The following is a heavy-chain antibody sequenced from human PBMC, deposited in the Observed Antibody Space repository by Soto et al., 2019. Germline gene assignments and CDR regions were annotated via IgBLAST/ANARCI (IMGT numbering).Heavy chain of an antibody. CDR1: GFSFRYHS. Sequence: GGSLRLSCVGSGFSFRYHSMNWVRQPPGKGLQWISYISSSSENIYYADSVKGRFTVSRDNAKNTLFLQMNSLRDDDSAIYYCARLPKGSVVTGWGQGSLVTVSS. CDR3: ARLPKGSVVTG. D-gene: IGHD2-21*02. J-gene: IGHJ4*01. V-gene: IGHV3-48*02. CDR2: ISSSSENI.